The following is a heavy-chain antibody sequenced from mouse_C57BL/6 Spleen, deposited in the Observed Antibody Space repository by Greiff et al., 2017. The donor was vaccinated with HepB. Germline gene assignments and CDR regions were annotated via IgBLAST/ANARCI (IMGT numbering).Heavy chain of an antibody. CDR1: GYTFTSYW. V-gene: IGHV1-69*01. J-gene: IGHJ3*01. CDR3: ARLEGAYYYGSSYSY. D-gene: IGHD1-1*01. Sequence: QVQLQQSGAELVMPGASVKLSCKASGYTFTSYWMHWVKQRPGQGLEWIGEIDPSDSYTNYNQKFKGKSTLTVDKSSSTAYMQLSSLTSEDSAVYYCARLEGAYYYGSSYSYWGQGTLVTVSA. CDR2: IDPSDSYT.